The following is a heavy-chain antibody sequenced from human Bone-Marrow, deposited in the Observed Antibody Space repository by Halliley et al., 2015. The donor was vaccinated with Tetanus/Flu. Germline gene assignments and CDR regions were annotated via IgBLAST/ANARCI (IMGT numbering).Heavy chain of an antibody. CDR3: ARDTITSSRFFDY. V-gene: IGHV3-74*01. D-gene: IGHD6-13*01. J-gene: IGHJ4*02. CDR2: INSDGTT. Sequence: WVSRINSDGTTNYADSVKGRFTISRDNAKNTLYLQMNSLRAEDTAVYYCARDTITSSRFFDYWGQGTLVTVSS.